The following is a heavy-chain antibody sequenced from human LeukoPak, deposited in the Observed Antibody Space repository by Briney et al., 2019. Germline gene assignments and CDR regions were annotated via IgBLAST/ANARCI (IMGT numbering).Heavy chain of an antibody. V-gene: IGHV3-30*02. Sequence: PGGSLRLSCAASGFTFSSYGMHWVRQAPGKGLEWVAFIRYDGSNKYYADSVKGRFTISRDNSKNTLYLQMNSLRAEDTAVYYCAKLLYGSGSYPLNAFDIWGQGTMVTVSS. D-gene: IGHD3-10*01. CDR3: AKLLYGSGSYPLNAFDI. CDR2: IRYDGSNK. CDR1: GFTFSSYG. J-gene: IGHJ3*02.